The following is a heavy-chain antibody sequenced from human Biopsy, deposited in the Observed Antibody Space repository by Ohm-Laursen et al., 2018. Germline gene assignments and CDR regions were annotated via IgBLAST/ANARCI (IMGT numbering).Heavy chain of an antibody. CDR2: IYYSGRT. Sequence: GTLSLTCTASEGSVSSFYWSWVRQPPGRGLEWIGYIYYSGRTNYNPSVKSRVTISVDTSKNQFSLKLNSVTAADTAVYFCARDSRGGHLNTTLITGKNLDSWGQGILVTVSS. D-gene: IGHD3-16*01. V-gene: IGHV4-59*02. J-gene: IGHJ4*02. CDR3: ARDSRGGHLNTTLITGKNLDS. CDR1: EGSVSSFY.